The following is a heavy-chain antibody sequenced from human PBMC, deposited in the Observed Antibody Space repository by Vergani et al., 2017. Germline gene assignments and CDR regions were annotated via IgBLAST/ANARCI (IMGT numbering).Heavy chain of an antibody. CDR1: GYSISGGYY. CDR3: ARVRRDDSSGYYYYYGMDV. Sequence: QVQLQESGPGLVKPSETLSLTCAVSGYSISGGYYWGWIRQSPGKGLEWIGTLYHSGTTYYSPSLKSRIIISLDTSKNQFSLKLSSVTAADTAVYYCARVRRDDSSGYYYYYGMDVWGQGTTVTVSS. V-gene: IGHV4-38-2*01. J-gene: IGHJ6*02. CDR2: LYHSGTT. D-gene: IGHD3-22*01.